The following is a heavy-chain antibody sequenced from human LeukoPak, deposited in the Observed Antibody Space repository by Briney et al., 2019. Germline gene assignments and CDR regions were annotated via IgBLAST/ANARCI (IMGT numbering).Heavy chain of an antibody. CDR3: ARAPLRYYDYVWGSYPNY. V-gene: IGHV3-30*04. D-gene: IGHD3-16*02. Sequence: PGRSLRLSCAASGFTFSSYAMHWVRHAPGKGLEWVAVISYDGSNKYYADSVKGRFTISRDNSKNTLYLQMNSLRAEDTAVYYCARAPLRYYDYVWGSYPNYWGRGTLVTVSS. J-gene: IGHJ4*02. CDR2: ISYDGSNK. CDR1: GFTFSSYA.